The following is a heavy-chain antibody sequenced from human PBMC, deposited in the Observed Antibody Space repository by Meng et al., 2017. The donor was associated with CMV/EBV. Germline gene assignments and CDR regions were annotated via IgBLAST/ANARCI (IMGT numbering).Heavy chain of an antibody. CDR1: GGSFSGYY. D-gene: IGHD6-6*01. CDR3: ARDRSPRPSYFDY. J-gene: IGHJ4*02. CDR2: INHSGST. V-gene: IGHV4-34*01. Sequence: GSLRLSCAVYGGSFSGYYWSWIRQPPGKGLEWIGEINHSGSTNYNPSLKSRVTISVDTSKNQFSLKLSSVTAADTAVYYCARDRSPRPSYFDYWGQGTLVTVSS.